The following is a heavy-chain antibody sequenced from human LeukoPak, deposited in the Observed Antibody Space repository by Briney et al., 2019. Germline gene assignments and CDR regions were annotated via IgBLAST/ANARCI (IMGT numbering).Heavy chain of an antibody. J-gene: IGHJ4*02. CDR1: GLTVSSNY. V-gene: IGHV3-66*02. D-gene: IGHD1-1*01. Sequence: TGGSLRLSCAASGLTVSSNYMTWVRQAPGKGLEWVSVIYSGGSTYYADSVKGRFTISRDNYKNTVYLQMNSLRVEDTAVYYCARDLYNWNYIDYWGQGTLVTVSS. CDR2: IYSGGST. CDR3: ARDLYNWNYIDY.